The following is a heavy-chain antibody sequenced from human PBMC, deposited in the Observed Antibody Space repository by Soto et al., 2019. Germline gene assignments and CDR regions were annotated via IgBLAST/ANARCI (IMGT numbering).Heavy chain of an antibody. D-gene: IGHD3-3*01. V-gene: IGHV3-21*01. J-gene: IGHJ4*02. CDR3: ARETEGILVRSHFGY. CDR2: ISSSSSYI. Sequence: GGSLRLSCAASGFTFSSYSMNWVRQAPGKGLEWVSSISSSSSYIYYADSVKGRFTISRDNAKNSLYLQMNSLRAEDTAVYYCARETEGILVRSHFGYWGQGTLVTVSS. CDR1: GFTFSSYS.